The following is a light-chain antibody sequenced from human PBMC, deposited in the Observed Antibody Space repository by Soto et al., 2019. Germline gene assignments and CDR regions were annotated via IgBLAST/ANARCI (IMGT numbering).Light chain of an antibody. CDR3: SSYTSSSTRV. V-gene: IGLV2-14*01. CDR1: SSDVGGYNY. J-gene: IGLJ1*01. CDR2: DVS. Sequence: QSLLAQPSSLSWSPGQSITIPCTGTSSDVGGYNYVSWYQQHPGKAPKLMIYDVSNRPSGVSNRFSGSKSGNTASLTISGLQAEDEADYYCSSYTSSSTRVFGTGTKVTVL.